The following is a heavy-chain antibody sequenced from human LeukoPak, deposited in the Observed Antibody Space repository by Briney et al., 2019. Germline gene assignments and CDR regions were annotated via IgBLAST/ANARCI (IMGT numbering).Heavy chain of an antibody. V-gene: IGHV3-30*02. CDR3: AKDSYYYYIDV. J-gene: IGHJ6*03. CDR1: GFTFSSHY. CDR2: IRYDGSK. Sequence: PGGSLRLSCAASGFTFSSHYMSWVRQAPGKGLEWVTFIRYDGSKYYTDSVKGRFTISRDNSKNTLYLQMNSLRTEDTAVYYCAKDSYYYYIDVWGKGTTVTVSS.